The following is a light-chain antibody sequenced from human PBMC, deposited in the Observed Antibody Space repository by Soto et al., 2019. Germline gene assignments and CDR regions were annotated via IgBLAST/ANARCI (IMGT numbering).Light chain of an antibody. V-gene: IGKV3-20*01. J-gene: IGKJ5*01. CDR3: QQYGSSPPSST. CDR1: ESVSSTY. CDR2: GAS. Sequence: EIVLTQSPGTLSLSPGERAILSYRASESVSSTYLIWYQQKPGQAPRLLIYGASNRATDIPDRFSGRGSGTDFTLTISRLEPEDFAVYYCQQYGSSPPSSTFGQGTRLEIK.